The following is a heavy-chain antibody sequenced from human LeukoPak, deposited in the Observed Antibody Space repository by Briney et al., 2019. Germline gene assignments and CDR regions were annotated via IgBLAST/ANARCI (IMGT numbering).Heavy chain of an antibody. Sequence: GGSLRLSCAASGFTFSSNGMHWVRQAPGKGLEWVAVIWYDGSNEKYADSVKGRFTISRDNSKNTLYLQMNSLRAEDTAVYYCDAADYWGQGTLVTVSS. CDR2: IWYDGSNE. CDR1: GFTFSSNG. D-gene: IGHD2-2*01. CDR3: DAADY. J-gene: IGHJ4*02. V-gene: IGHV3-33*01.